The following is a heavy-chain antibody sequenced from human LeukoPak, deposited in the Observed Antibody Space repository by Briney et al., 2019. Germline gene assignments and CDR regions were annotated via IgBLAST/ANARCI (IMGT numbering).Heavy chain of an antibody. CDR2: INDSGST. CDR1: GGSFSGYY. J-gene: IGHJ6*03. CDR3: ARVAGDPIYYYYYMDV. D-gene: IGHD7-27*01. V-gene: IGHV4-34*01. Sequence: SETLSLTCAVYGGSFSGYYWRWIRQSPGKGLEWIGEINDSGSTNYDPSLKSRVTTSVDTSKNQISLKLTSVTAADTAVYYCARVAGDPIYYYYYMDVWGKGTTVTVSS.